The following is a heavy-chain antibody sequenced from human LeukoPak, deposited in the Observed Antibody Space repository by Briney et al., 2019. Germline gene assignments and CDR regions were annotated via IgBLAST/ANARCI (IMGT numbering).Heavy chain of an antibody. CDR1: GFTFSSYS. CDR2: ISSSSSYI. Sequence: GGSLRLSCAASGFTFSSYSMNWVRQAPGKGLEWVSSISSSSSYIYYADSVKGRFTISRDNAKNSLYLQMNSLRAEDTAVYYCAVGPNRSGPVDNWGQGTLVTVSS. V-gene: IGHV3-21*01. D-gene: IGHD6-19*01. J-gene: IGHJ4*02. CDR3: AVGPNRSGPVDN.